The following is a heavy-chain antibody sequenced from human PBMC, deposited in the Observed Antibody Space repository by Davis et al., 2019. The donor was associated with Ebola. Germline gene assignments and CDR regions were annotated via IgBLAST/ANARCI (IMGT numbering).Heavy chain of an antibody. CDR1: GFSVITNY. CDR3: AKGAEYCGGDCHSPYFYGMDV. CDR2: ISGSGSHI. J-gene: IGHJ6*02. V-gene: IGHV3-21*04. Sequence: GESLKISCAISGFSVITNYMNWVRQAPGKGLEWVSSISGSGSHISYADSVRGRFTISRDNINNSLYLQMNSLRVEDTAVYYCAKGAEYCGGDCHSPYFYGMDVWGQGTTVTVSS. D-gene: IGHD2-21*02.